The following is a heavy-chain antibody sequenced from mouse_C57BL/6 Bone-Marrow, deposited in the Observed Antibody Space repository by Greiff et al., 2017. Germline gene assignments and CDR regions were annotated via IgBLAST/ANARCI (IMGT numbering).Heavy chain of an antibody. CDR3: TYYYSSSYWFAY. V-gene: IGHV6-3*01. CDR2: IRLKSDNSAT. J-gene: IGHJ3*01. CDR1: GFTFSNYW. Sequence: DVMLVESGGGLVQPGGSMKLSCVASGFTFSNYWMNWVSQSPEQGLEWVAQIRLKSDNSATHSAESVKGMFTISRDDSKSSVYLQMINLRAEDTGIYYCTYYYSSSYWFAYWGQGTLVTVSA. D-gene: IGHD1-1*01.